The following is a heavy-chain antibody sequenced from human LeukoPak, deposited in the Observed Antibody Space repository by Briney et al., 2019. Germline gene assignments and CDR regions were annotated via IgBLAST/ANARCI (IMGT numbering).Heavy chain of an antibody. V-gene: IGHV1-18*01. CDR2: ISAYNGNT. D-gene: IGHD3-22*01. CDR1: GYTFTSYG. J-gene: IGHJ5*02. Sequence: ASVKVSCKASGYTFTSYGISWVRQAPGQGLEWMGWISAYNGNTNYAQKLQGRVTMTTDTSTSTAYMELRSLRSDDTAVYYCARQTYDSSGYYYYNWFVPWGQGTLVTVSS. CDR3: ARQTYDSSGYYYYNWFVP.